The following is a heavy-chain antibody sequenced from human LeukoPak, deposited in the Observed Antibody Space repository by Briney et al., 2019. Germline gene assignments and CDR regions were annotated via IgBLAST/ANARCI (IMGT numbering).Heavy chain of an antibody. CDR3: ARFCNLHSSSCHGGFDY. CDR1: GFTFSSYS. J-gene: IGHJ4*02. V-gene: IGHV3-21*01. D-gene: IGHD6-13*01. Sequence: GGSLRLSCAASGFTFSSYSMNWVRQAPGKGLEWVSSISSSSSYIYYADSVKGRFTISRDNAKNSLYLQMNSLRAEDTAVYYCARFCNLHSSSCHGGFDYWGQGTLVTVSS. CDR2: ISSSSSYI.